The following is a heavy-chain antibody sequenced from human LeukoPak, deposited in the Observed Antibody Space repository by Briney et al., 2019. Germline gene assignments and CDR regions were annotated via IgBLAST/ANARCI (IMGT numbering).Heavy chain of an antibody. J-gene: IGHJ6*03. CDR2: IYTGGST. D-gene: IGHD6-13*01. CDR3: ARVLGGSSWYFGYYYYYMDV. Sequence: GGSLRLSCAASGFTVSSNYMSWVRQAPGKGLEWVSVIYTGGSTYYADSVKGRFTISRDNSKNTLYLQMNSLRAEDTAVYYCARVLGGSSWYFGYYYYYMDVWGKGTTVTVSS. V-gene: IGHV3-66*02. CDR1: GFTVSSNY.